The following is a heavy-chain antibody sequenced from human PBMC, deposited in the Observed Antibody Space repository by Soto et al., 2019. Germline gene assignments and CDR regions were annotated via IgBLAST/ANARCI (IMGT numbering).Heavy chain of an antibody. V-gene: IGHV1-2*04. D-gene: IGHD5-18*01. CDR3: AVAMTHNAFDI. CDR1: GYTFTGYY. CDR2: INPNSGVA. J-gene: IGHJ3*02. Sequence: ASVKFSCKASGYTFTGYYMHWVRQAPGQGLELMGWINPNSGVANYXXKFQGCVXXTSDTSSSTAXVELTXRGCDETAVYYCAVAMTHNAFDIWGQGTMVTIS.